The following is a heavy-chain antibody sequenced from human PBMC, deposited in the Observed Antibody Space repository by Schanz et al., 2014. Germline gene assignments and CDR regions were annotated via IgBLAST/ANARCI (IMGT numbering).Heavy chain of an antibody. CDR1: GGTFSSST. Sequence: QVQLVQSGAEVKKPGSSVKVSCKASGGTFSSSTLTWVRQAPGQGLEWMGRIIPILDKTNYAQKFQGRVTMTADKSTSTVYMEVSSLRSEDTALYYCAKVDRTRYYAMGVWGQGTTVTVSS. CDR2: IIPILDKT. J-gene: IGHJ6*02. D-gene: IGHD3-9*01. CDR3: AKVDRTRYYAMGV. V-gene: IGHV1-69*08.